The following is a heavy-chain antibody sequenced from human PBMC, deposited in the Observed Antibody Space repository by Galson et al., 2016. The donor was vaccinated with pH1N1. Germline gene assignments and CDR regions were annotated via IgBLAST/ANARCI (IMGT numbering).Heavy chain of an antibody. CDR2: IKSKVDGGTA. V-gene: IGHV3-15*01. CDR3: ATEGYPPYQCGY. Sequence: SLRLSCAASGLSFSIAGMRWVRQAPGKGLEWLGRIKSKVDGGTAGYAAHVKGRFTFSREASKNTLYLQMNSLNSDDTALYACATEGYPPYQCGYWGRGALVTVSS. CDR1: GLSFSIAG. D-gene: IGHD2-2*01. J-gene: IGHJ4*02.